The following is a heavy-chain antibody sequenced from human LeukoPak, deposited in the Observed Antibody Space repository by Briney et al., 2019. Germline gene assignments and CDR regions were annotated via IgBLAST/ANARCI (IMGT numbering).Heavy chain of an antibody. CDR2: ISYDGTNK. CDR1: GFTFSSYG. V-gene: IGHV3-30*18. Sequence: GSLRLSCAASGFTFSSYGMHWVRQAPGKGLEWVAIISYDGTNKYYVDSVKGRFTISRDNSKNTLYLQMNSLGAEDTAVYYCAKAGYYYSFDYWGQGTLVTVSS. D-gene: IGHD3-22*01. CDR3: AKAGYYYSFDY. J-gene: IGHJ4*02.